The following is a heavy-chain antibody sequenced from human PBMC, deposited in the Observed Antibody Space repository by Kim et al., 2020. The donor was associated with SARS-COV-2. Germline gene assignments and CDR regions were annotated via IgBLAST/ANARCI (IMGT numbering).Heavy chain of an antibody. CDR2: ISAYNGNT. CDR1: GYTFTSYG. D-gene: IGHD1-26*01. CDR3: ARVPLQPEVGATDYFDY. J-gene: IGHJ4*02. V-gene: IGHV1-18*04. Sequence: ASVKVSCKASGYTFTSYGISWVRQAPGQGLEWMGWISAYNGNTNYAQKLQGRVTMTTDTSTSTAYMELRSLRSDDTAVYYCARVPLQPEVGATDYFDYWGQGTLVTVSS.